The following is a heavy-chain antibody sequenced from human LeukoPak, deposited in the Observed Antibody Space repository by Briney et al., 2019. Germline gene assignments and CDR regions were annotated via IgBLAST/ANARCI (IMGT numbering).Heavy chain of an antibody. Sequence: GGALRLSCAASGFSFSNYAMSWVRQAPGKGLEWVSTISANGSGTYYADSMKGGFTISRDNSKDTLYLQMTSLRAEDTAVYYCAKDLRNLAATLDYWGQGTLVTVSS. CDR3: AKDLRNLAATLDY. CDR2: ISANGSGT. V-gene: IGHV3-23*01. D-gene: IGHD6-25*01. J-gene: IGHJ4*02. CDR1: GFSFSNYA.